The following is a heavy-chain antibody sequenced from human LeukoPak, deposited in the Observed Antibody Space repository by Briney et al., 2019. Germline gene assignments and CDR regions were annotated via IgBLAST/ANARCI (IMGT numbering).Heavy chain of an antibody. CDR1: GGSISSGSYY. D-gene: IGHD1-26*01. CDR2: IYTSGST. V-gene: IGHV4-61*02. Sequence: SETLSLTCTVSGGSISSGSYYWSWIRQPAGKGLEWIGRIYTSGSTNYNPSLKSRVTISVDTSKNQFSLKLSSVTAADTAVYYCARDYQVGATLNYYYYYMDVWGKGTTVTISS. CDR3: ARDYQVGATLNYYYYYMDV. J-gene: IGHJ6*03.